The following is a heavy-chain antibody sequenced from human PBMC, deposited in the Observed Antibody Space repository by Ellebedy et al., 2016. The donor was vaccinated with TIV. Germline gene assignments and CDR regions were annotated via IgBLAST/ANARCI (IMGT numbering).Heavy chain of an antibody. J-gene: IGHJ4*02. CDR2: INPNSGGT. CDR3: AILVPATVEGDY. V-gene: IGHV1-2*02. Sequence: AASVKDSCKASGYTLTGYYMHWVRQAPGQGLEWMGWINPNSGGTNYAQKFQGRVTMTRDTSISTAYMELSRLRSDDTAVYYCAILVPATVEGDYWGQGTLVTVSS. D-gene: IGHD2-2*01. CDR1: GYTLTGYY.